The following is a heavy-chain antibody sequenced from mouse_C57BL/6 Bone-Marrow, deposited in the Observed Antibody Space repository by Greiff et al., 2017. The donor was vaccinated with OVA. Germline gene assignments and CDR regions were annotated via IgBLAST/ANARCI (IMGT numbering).Heavy chain of an antibody. Sequence: EVKLQHSGPELVKPGASVKISCKACGEVVGGVCMNWVKQSHGKSLEWIGDINPNNGGTSYNQQVKGQATLTVDKSSSTAYMELRSLTSEDSAVYYCARKVTTGYWGQGTTLTVSS. CDR3: ARKVTTGY. CDR1: GEVVGGVC. J-gene: IGHJ2*01. D-gene: IGHD2-2*01. CDR2: INPNNGGT. V-gene: IGHV1-26*01.